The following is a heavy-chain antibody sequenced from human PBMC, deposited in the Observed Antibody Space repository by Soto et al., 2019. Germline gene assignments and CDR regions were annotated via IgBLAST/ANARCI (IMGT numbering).Heavy chain of an antibody. CDR2: IYYSGST. CDR3: ASLLNVDTAMGTFDY. CDR1: GASLSTRSYF. V-gene: IGHV4-39*01. J-gene: IGHJ4*02. D-gene: IGHD5-18*01. Sequence: SETLSLTCTVSGASLSTRSYFWGWIRQPPGKVLEWIGSIYYSGSTNYNPSLKSRVTISVDTSKTQCSLELSSVTASDTAVYYCASLLNVDTAMGTFDYWGQGTLVTVSS.